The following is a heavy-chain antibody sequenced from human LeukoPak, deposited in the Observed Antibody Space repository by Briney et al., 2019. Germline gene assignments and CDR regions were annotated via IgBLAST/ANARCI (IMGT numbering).Heavy chain of an antibody. D-gene: IGHD4-23*01. CDR3: ARQEGGNSNYYYYMDV. CDR2: IYPGDSDT. J-gene: IGHJ6*03. CDR1: GYRFTSYW. V-gene: IGHV5-51*01. Sequence: GESLKISCKGSGYRFTSYWIGWVRQMPGKGLEWMGIIYPGDSDTRYSPSFQGQVTISADKSISTAYLQWSSLKASDTAMYYCARQEGGNSNYYYYMDVWGKGTTVTVSS.